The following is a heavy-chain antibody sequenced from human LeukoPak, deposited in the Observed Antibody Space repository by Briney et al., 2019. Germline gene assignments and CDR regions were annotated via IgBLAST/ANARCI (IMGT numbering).Heavy chain of an antibody. V-gene: IGHV3-23*01. Sequence: GGSLRLSCAASGFTFSSYAMSWVRQAPGKGLEWVSAISGSGGSTYYADSVKGRFTISRDNSKNTLYLQMNSLRAEDTAVYYCAKSPFFDYDSSGYYVWGQGTLVTVSS. CDR2: ISGSGGST. CDR3: AKSPFFDYDSSGYYV. CDR1: GFTFSSYA. J-gene: IGHJ4*02. D-gene: IGHD3-22*01.